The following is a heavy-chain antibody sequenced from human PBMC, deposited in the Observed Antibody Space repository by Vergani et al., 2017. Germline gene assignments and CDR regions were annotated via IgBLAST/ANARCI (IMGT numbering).Heavy chain of an antibody. CDR2: IYYSGST. D-gene: IGHD3-3*01. J-gene: IGHJ6*02. CDR1: GGSISSYY. V-gene: IGHV4-59*01. Sequence: QVQLQESGPGLVKPSETLSLTCTVSGGSISSYYWSWIRQPPGKGLEWIGYIYYSGSTNYNPSLKSRVTISVDTSKNECSLKLSSVTAADTAGYYCAREQGYDLWSGWNGEPYGMDVWGQGTTVTVSS. CDR3: AREQGYDLWSGWNGEPYGMDV.